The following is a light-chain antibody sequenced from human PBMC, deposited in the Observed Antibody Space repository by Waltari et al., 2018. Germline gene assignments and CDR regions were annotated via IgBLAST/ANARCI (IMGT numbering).Light chain of an antibody. CDR1: SGSLSTTSY. CDR2: KGN. V-gene: IGLV8-61*01. Sequence: QTVVTQEPSLSVSPGGTVTLTCTLSSGSLSTTSYATWNQQTPGQAPRTLVYKGNSRSSGVPDRCSGSILGNKAALTITGAQADDECDYYCSLYMGSGIWVFGGGTKLTVL. CDR3: SLYMGSGIWV. J-gene: IGLJ3*02.